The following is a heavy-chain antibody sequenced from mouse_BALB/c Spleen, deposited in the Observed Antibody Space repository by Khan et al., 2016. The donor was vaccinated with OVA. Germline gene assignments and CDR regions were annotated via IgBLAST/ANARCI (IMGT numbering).Heavy chain of an antibody. V-gene: IGHV1-7*01. J-gene: IGHJ2*01. CDR3: ARDRIDY. CDR1: GYTFTSYW. CDR2: INTTSGYT. Sequence: QVQLQQSGAELAKPGASVKMSCTASGYTFTSYWMHWIKQRPGQGLEWIGYINTTSGYTDYNQKFKDKATLPADKSYSTAYMQLSSLTSDDSAVYYCARDRIDYWGQGTALTVSS.